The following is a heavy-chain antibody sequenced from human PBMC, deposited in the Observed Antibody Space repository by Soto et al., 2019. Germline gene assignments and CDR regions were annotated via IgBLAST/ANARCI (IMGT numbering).Heavy chain of an antibody. Sequence: PGESLKISCKGSGYTFTSYWIGWVRQMPGKGLEWMGIIYPADSDTRYSPSFQGQVTISVDKSISTAYLQWSSLKASDTAMYYCARQAVYSAYGFDYWGQGTLVTVSS. J-gene: IGHJ4*02. CDR3: ARQAVYSAYGFDY. D-gene: IGHD5-12*01. V-gene: IGHV5-51*01. CDR2: IYPADSDT. CDR1: GYTFTSYW.